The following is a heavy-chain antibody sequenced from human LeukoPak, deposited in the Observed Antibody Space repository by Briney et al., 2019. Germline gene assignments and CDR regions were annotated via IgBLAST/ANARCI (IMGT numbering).Heavy chain of an antibody. CDR2: INPNNGAT. V-gene: IGHV1-2*06. CDR3: ASSYDSNGYFQY. Sequence: ASVKVSCKASVYTFTGYFMHWVRQAPGQGLEWVGRINPNNGATNYAQKFQGRITMTRDTSITTAYMELNSLKSDDTAVYYCASSYDSNGYFQYWGQGSLVTVSS. J-gene: IGHJ4*02. CDR1: VYTFTGYF. D-gene: IGHD3-22*01.